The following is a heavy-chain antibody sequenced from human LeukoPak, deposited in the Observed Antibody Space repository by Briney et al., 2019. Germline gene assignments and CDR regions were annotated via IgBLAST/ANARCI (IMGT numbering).Heavy chain of an antibody. Sequence: GGSLRLSCAASGFIFSIYSMNWVRQAPGKGLEWVSYISRSSSSSTIYYADSVKGRFTISRDNSKNTLYLQMNSLRAEDTAVYYSAKDVTGYSSDWGQGTLVTVSS. CDR1: GFIFSIYS. J-gene: IGHJ4*02. CDR2: ISRSSSSSTI. CDR3: AKDVTGYSSD. D-gene: IGHD6-19*01. V-gene: IGHV3-48*01.